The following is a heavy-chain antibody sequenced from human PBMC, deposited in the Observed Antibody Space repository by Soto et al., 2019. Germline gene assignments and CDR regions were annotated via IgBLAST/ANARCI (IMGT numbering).Heavy chain of an antibody. CDR2: INSDGSST. V-gene: IGHV3-74*01. CDR1: GFTFSSYW. Sequence: GGSLRLSCAASGFTFSSYWMHWVRQAPGKGLVWVSRINSDGSSTSYADSVKGRFTISRDNAKNTLYLQMNSLRAEDTAVYYCARGQYYYDSSGHWIDHWGQGTMVTVSP. J-gene: IGHJ5*02. CDR3: ARGQYYYDSSGHWIDH. D-gene: IGHD3-22*01.